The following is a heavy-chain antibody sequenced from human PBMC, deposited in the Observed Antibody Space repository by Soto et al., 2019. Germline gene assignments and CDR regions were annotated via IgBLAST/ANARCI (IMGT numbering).Heavy chain of an antibody. CDR2: IIPIVGTA. CDR3: ARDREAGTISQVFDY. D-gene: IGHD1-7*01. CDR1: GGTFSSYA. Sequence: QVQLVQSGAEVKKPGSSVKVSCKASGGTFSSYAISWVRQAPGQGLEWLGGIIPIVGTANYAQKIQGRVTITADESTSTAYMELSSLRSEDTAVYYCARDREAGTISQVFDYWGQGTLVTVSS. V-gene: IGHV1-69*01. J-gene: IGHJ4*02.